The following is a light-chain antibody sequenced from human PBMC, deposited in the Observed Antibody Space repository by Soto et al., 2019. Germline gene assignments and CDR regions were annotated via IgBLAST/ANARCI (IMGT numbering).Light chain of an antibody. CDR2: WAS. CDR1: QSVLYSSNNKNC. CDR3: QQYYSTPIT. J-gene: IGKJ5*01. V-gene: IGKV4-1*01. Sequence: DIVMTQSPDSLVVSLGERATINCKSRQSVLYSSNNKNCLAWFQKKPGQPPKLLIFWASTREFGVPDRFSGSGSGTDFTLTISSLQLEDVAVYYCQQYYSTPITFGQGTRLEIK.